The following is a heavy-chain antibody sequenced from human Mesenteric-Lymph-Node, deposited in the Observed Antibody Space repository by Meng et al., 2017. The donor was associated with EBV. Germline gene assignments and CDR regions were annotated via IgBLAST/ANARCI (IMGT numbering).Heavy chain of an antibody. CDR2: INHSGST. Sequence: QWGAGLLKPSGTLSLTCAAYGGAFSGYYWSWIRQPPGKGLEWIGEINHSGSTNYNPSLKSRVTISVDTSKNQFSLKLSSVTAADTAVYYCARGRGVYYDFWSGYSAWGQGTLVTVSS. CDR3: ARGRGVYYDFWSGYSA. V-gene: IGHV4-34*01. J-gene: IGHJ4*02. D-gene: IGHD3-3*01. CDR1: GGAFSGYY.